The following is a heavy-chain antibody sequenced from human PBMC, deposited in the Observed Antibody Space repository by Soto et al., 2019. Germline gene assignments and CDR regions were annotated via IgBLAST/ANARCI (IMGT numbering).Heavy chain of an antibody. CDR1: GFTFSTAA. D-gene: IGHD2-2*01. CDR3: AKDLGYCSSTACYDFYAMDV. J-gene: IGHJ6*02. CDR2: ISGSGGTT. Sequence: GSLRLSFTASGFTFSTAAMNWVRQAPGKGLEWVSGISGSGGTTYYADSVKGRFTISRDGSKNTVFLQMNSLRAEDTAVYYCAKDLGYCSSTACYDFYAMDVWGQGTTVTVSS. V-gene: IGHV3-23*01.